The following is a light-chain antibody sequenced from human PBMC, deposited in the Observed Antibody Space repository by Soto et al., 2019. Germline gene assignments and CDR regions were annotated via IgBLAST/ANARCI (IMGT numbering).Light chain of an antibody. CDR2: GAS. Sequence: IVLTQSPGTLSLSPWDRATLSCRASQSISSSYLAWYQQRPGQAPRLLIYGASSRATGVPDRFSGSGSGTEFTLTISRLESEDFATYYCQQYYSLPRTFGQGTKVDIK. V-gene: IGKV3-20*01. CDR3: QQYYSLPRT. J-gene: IGKJ1*01. CDR1: QSISSSY.